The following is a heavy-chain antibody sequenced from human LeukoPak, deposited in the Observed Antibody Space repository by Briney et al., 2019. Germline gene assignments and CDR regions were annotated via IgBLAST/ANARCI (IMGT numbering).Heavy chain of an antibody. CDR1: GGSFSGYY. CDR3: ARVARCTSCFDVDY. V-gene: IGHV4-34*01. D-gene: IGHD2-2*01. Sequence: SETLSLTCAVYGGSFSGYYWSWIRQPPGKGLEWIGEINHSGSTNYNPSLKSRVTISVDTSKNQFSLRLSSVTAADTAVYYCARVARCTSCFDVDYWGQGTLVTVSS. J-gene: IGHJ4*02. CDR2: INHSGST.